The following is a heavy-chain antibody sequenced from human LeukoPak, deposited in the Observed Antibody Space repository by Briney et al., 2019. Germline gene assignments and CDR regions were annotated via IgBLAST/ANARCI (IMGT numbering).Heavy chain of an antibody. J-gene: IGHJ4*02. CDR2: IYYSGST. CDR1: GGSVSSYY. D-gene: IGHD1/OR15-1a*01. CDR3: ARERTIDGPYYFDY. V-gene: IGHV4-59*02. Sequence: SETLSLTCTVSGGSVSSYYWSWIRQPPGKGLEWIGYIYYSGSTNYNPSLKSRVTISVDTSKNQFSLKLSSVTAADTAVYYCARERTIDGPYYFDYWGQGTLVTVSS.